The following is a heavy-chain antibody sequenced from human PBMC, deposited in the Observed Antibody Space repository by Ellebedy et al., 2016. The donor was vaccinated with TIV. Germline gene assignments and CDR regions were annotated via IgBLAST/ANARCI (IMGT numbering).Heavy chain of an antibody. D-gene: IGHD5-24*01. Sequence: SVKVSXXASGGTFSSYAISWVRQAPGQGLEWMGGIIPIFGTANYAQKFQGRVTITADESTSTAYMELSSLRSEDTAVYYCARDLELPYNQFDYWGQGTLVTVSS. CDR1: GGTFSSYA. CDR3: ARDLELPYNQFDY. V-gene: IGHV1-69*13. CDR2: IIPIFGTA. J-gene: IGHJ4*02.